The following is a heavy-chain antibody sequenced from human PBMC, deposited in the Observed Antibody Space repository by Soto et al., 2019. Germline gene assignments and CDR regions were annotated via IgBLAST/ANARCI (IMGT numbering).Heavy chain of an antibody. CDR2: FYYSGST. CDR3: AREGRMGTFDY. Sequence: PSETLSLTCNVSGGSVSVGSYFWSWVRQPPGKGLEWIGYFYYSGSTKNNTSLKSRVTKLEDTSKNQYSLKLNSETAADTAVYYCAREGRMGTFDYWGQGALVS. V-gene: IGHV4-61*01. CDR1: GGSVSVGSYF. D-gene: IGHD1-1*01. J-gene: IGHJ4*02.